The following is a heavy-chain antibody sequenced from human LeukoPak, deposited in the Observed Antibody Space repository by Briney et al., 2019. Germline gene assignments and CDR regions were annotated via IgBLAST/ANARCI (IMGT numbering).Heavy chain of an antibody. V-gene: IGHV4-59*08. D-gene: IGHD6-13*01. CDR2: FYYSGST. J-gene: IGHJ5*02. Sequence: TSETLSLTCTVSGGSISSYYWSWIRQPPGKGLEWIGYFYYSGSTNYNPSPKSRVTISVDTSKNQFSLKLTSVTAADTAVYYCAGSSNWYNWFDPWGQGTLVTVSS. CDR1: GGSISSYY. CDR3: AGSSNWYNWFDP.